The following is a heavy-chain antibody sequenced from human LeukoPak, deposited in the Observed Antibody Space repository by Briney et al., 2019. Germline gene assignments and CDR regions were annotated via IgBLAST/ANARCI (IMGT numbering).Heavy chain of an antibody. V-gene: IGHV4-4*07. J-gene: IGHJ4*02. CDR3: ARVGDYALKD. Sequence: SETLSLTCSVSGASISNYYWTWIRQPAGKGLEFIGLFYNSGSTNCNPSLKRRVTMSVDTSKNQFSLKLSSVTAADTAVYYCARVGDYALKDWGQGTLVTVSS. CDR2: FYNSGST. CDR1: GASISNYY. D-gene: IGHD3-16*01.